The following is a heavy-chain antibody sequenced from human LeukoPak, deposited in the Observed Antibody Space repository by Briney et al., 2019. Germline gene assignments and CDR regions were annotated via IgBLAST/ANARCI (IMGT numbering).Heavy chain of an antibody. Sequence: PGGSLRLSCAASGFTFSSYAMSWVHQAPGKGLEWVSAISGSGGSTYYADSVKGRFTISRDNSKNTLYLQMNSLRAEDTAVYYCAKDKVTIFGVVTYFDYWGQGTLVTVSS. CDR1: GFTFSSYA. D-gene: IGHD3-3*01. J-gene: IGHJ4*02. CDR3: AKDKVTIFGVVTYFDY. CDR2: ISGSGGST. V-gene: IGHV3-23*01.